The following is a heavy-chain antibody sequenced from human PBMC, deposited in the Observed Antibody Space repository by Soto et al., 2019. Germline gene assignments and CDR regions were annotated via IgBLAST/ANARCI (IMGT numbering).Heavy chain of an antibody. Sequence: ASVKVSCKASGYTFTSYAMHWVRQAPGQRLEWMGWINAGNGNTKYSQKFQGRVTITRDTSTSTAYMELSSLRSEDTAVYYCARDLGNYDILTGYPDEDPWGQGTLVTVSS. J-gene: IGHJ5*02. CDR3: ARDLGNYDILTGYPDEDP. D-gene: IGHD3-9*01. CDR2: INAGNGNT. CDR1: GYTFTSYA. V-gene: IGHV1-3*01.